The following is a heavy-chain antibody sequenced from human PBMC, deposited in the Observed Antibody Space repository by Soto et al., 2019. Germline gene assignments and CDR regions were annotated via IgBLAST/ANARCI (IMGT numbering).Heavy chain of an antibody. D-gene: IGHD3-10*01. CDR3: ANTPNLVGGYYYYGMDV. V-gene: IGHV3-23*01. CDR1: GFTFSSYA. Sequence: GGSLRLSCAASGFTFSSYAMSWVRQAPGKGLEWVSAISGSGGSTYYADSVKGRFTISRDNSKNTLYLQMNSLRAEDTAVYYCANTPNLVGGYYYYGMDVWGQGTTVTVSS. J-gene: IGHJ6*02. CDR2: ISGSGGST.